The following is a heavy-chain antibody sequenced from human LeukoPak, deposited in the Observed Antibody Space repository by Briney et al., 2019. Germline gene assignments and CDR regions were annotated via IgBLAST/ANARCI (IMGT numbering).Heavy chain of an antibody. J-gene: IGHJ5*02. CDR3: ARQGITMIVVANWFDP. V-gene: IGHV4-39*01. D-gene: IGHD3-22*01. Sequence: PSQTLSLTCAVSGGSISSGGYYWGWIRQPPGKGLEWIGSIYYSGSTYYNPSLKSRVTISVDTSKNQFSLKLSSVTAADTAVYYCARQGITMIVVANWFDPWGQGTLVTVSS. CDR2: IYYSGST. CDR1: GGSISSGGYY.